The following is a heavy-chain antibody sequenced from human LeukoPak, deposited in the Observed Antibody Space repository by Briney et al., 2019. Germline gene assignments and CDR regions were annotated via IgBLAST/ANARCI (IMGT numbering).Heavy chain of an antibody. V-gene: IGHV3-30*03. D-gene: IGHD3-16*01. CDR3: ARVWVRADDAFDI. CDR2: ISYDGNNK. Sequence: GGSLRLSCVASRFNFRNYGMHWVRQAPGKGLEWVAVISYDGNNKYYADSVKGRFTVSRDKNTLYLQLNSLTSDDTAVYYCARVWVRADDAFDIWGQGTMVTVSS. CDR1: RFNFRNYG. J-gene: IGHJ3*02.